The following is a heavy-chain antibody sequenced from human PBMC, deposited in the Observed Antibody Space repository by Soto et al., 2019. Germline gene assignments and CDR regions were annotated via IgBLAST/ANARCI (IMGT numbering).Heavy chain of an antibody. Sequence: PSETLSLTCTVPGGSISSYYWSWIRQPPGKGLEWIGYIYYSGSTNYNPSLKSRVTISVDTSKNQFSLKLSSVTAADTAVYYCAGVVLRSWKSGGAFDIWGQGTMVTVSS. CDR2: IYYSGST. CDR3: AGVVLRSWKSGGAFDI. J-gene: IGHJ3*02. D-gene: IGHD4-17*01. V-gene: IGHV4-59*01. CDR1: GGSISSYY.